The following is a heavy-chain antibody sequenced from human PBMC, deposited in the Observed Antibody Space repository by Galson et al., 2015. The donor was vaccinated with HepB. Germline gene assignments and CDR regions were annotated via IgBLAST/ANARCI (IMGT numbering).Heavy chain of an antibody. J-gene: IGHJ4*02. V-gene: IGHV3-33*01. CDR2: MWSGGRNK. CDR3: ARDSTGARGFDY. CDR1: GFTFSNYG. Sequence: LRLSCAASGFTFSNYGMHWVRQAPDKGLEWVAAMWSGGRNKSQADSLRGRFTISRDDSKNTLYLQINSLRADDTAIYYCARDSTGARGFDYWGQGTLVTVSS. D-gene: IGHD2-8*02.